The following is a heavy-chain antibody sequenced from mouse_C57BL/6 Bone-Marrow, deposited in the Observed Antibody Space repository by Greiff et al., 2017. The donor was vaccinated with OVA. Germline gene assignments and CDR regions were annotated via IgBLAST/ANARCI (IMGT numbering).Heavy chain of an antibody. CDR1: GYTFTSYW. J-gene: IGHJ4*01. CDR2: INPSSGYT. D-gene: IGHD5-1-1*01. Sequence: QVQLKQSGAELAKPGASVKLSCKASGYTFTSYWMHWVKQRPGQGLEWIGYINPSSGYTKYNQKFKDKATLTADKSSSTAYMQLSRLTYEDSAVYYCARDIPSYYAMDYWGQGTSVTVSS. CDR3: ARDIPSYYAMDY. V-gene: IGHV1-7*01.